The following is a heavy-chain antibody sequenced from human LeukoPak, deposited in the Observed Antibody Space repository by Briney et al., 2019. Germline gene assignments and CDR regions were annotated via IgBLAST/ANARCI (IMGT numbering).Heavy chain of an antibody. CDR3: ASSHLNYYSLGYFDL. J-gene: IGHJ2*01. V-gene: IGHV4-59*01. CDR2: IYYSGST. Sequence: SETLSLTCTVPGGSISSYYWSWIRQPPGKGLEWLGYIYYSGSTNYNPSLKSRVTISVDTSKNQFSLKLSSVTAADTAVYYCASSHLNYYSLGYFDLWGRGTLVTVSS. D-gene: IGHD2-21*01. CDR1: GGSISSYY.